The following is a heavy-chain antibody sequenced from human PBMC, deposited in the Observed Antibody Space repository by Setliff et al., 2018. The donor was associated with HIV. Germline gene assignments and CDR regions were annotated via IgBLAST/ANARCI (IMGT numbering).Heavy chain of an antibody. CDR1: GGTFTSYD. D-gene: IGHD3-22*01. CDR3: ARALSGSNWFDP. CDR2: LNPNSHNT. Sequence: GASVKVSCKSSGGTFTSYDINWVRQATGQGLEWMGWLNPNSHNTGYAQKFQGRVTMTRDTSISTAYMELSRLRSDDTAVYYCARALSGSNWFDPWGQGTLVTVSS. J-gene: IGHJ5*02. V-gene: IGHV1-8*01.